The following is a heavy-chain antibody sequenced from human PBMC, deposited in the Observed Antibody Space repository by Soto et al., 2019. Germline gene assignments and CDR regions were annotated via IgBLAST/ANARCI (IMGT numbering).Heavy chain of an antibody. V-gene: IGHV1-8*02. J-gene: IGHJ3*02. CDR1: GGTFNIYA. CDR3: ATTDSSGYYADAFDI. CDR2: MNPNSGNT. Sequence: ASVKVSCKASGGTFNIYAITWVRQAPGQGLEWMGWMNPNSGNTGYEQKFQGRVTMTRNTSISTAYMELSSLRSEDTGVYYCATTDSSGYYADAFDIWRPGTMVTVS. D-gene: IGHD3-22*01.